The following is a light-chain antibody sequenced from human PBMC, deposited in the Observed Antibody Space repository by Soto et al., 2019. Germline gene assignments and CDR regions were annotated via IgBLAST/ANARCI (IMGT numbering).Light chain of an antibody. CDR2: EVT. J-gene: IGLJ3*02. Sequence: QSVLTQPASVSGSPGQSITISCTGSGTDVGTYNFVSWFQRHPGKAPQLIIYEVTERPSGVSPRFSGSKSVNTASLTISGLRAEDEAGYFCCSFAGRKTWVFGGGTKVTVL. CDR1: GTDVGTYNF. V-gene: IGLV2-23*02. CDR3: CSFAGRKTWV.